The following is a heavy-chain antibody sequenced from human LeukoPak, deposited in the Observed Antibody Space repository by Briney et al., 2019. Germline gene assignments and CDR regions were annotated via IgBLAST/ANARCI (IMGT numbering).Heavy chain of an antibody. J-gene: IGHJ4*02. V-gene: IGHV4-39*07. CDR3: ARRPIAVADLYYFDY. CDR2: IYYSGSA. D-gene: IGHD6-19*01. Sequence: SETLSLTCTVSGGSISSNSYYWGWLRQPPGTGLEWIGSIYYSGSAYYNPSLKSRVTISVDTSKNQFSLKLSSVTAADTAVYYCARRPIAVADLYYFDYWGQGTLVTVSS. CDR1: GGSISSNSYY.